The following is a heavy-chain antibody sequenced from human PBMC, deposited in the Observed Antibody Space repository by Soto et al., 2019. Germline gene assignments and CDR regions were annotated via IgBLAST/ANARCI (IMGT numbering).Heavy chain of an antibody. CDR2: IYPGDSDT. D-gene: IGHD6-13*01. V-gene: IGHV5-51*01. Sequence: GESLKISCKGSGYSFTSYWIGWVRQMPGKGLEWMGIIYPGDSDTRYSPSFQGQVTISADKSISTAYLQWSSLKASDTAMYYCARHLYSRSPYSSSWYYYYYGMDVWGQGTTVTVSS. CDR3: ARHLYSRSPYSSSWYYYYYGMDV. J-gene: IGHJ6*02. CDR1: GYSFTSYW.